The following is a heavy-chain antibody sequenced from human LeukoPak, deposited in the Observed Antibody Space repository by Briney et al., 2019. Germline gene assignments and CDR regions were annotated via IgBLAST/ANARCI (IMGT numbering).Heavy chain of an antibody. CDR3: ARGITMIVVVTKGIGAFDI. J-gene: IGHJ3*02. Sequence: VASVKVSCKASGGTISSYAISWVRQAPGQGLEWMGGIIPIFGTANYAQKFQGRVTITADESTSTAYMELSSLRSEDTAVYYCARGITMIVVVTKGIGAFDIWGQGTMVTVSS. D-gene: IGHD3-22*01. V-gene: IGHV1-69*13. CDR2: IIPIFGTA. CDR1: GGTISSYA.